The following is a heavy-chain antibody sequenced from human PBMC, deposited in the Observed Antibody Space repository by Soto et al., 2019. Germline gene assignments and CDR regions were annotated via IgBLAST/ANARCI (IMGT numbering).Heavy chain of an antibody. CDR3: AKEYGSTWIDH. CDR1: GFTFSTYG. V-gene: IGHV3-30*18. J-gene: IGHJ4*02. Sequence: QPGGSLRLSGAASGFTFSTYGMHWVRQSPGKGLEWVAAMSYDGTKQYYVDSVKGRFTISRDNSRNTLFLQLNSLRDEETVVYYCAKEYGSTWIDHWGQGTPVTVSS. CDR2: MSYDGTKQ. D-gene: IGHD6-13*01.